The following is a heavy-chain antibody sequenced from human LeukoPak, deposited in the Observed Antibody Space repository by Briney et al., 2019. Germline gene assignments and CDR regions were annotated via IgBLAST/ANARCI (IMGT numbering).Heavy chain of an antibody. D-gene: IGHD6-19*01. CDR2: ISGSGGST. J-gene: IGHJ4*02. V-gene: IGHV3-23*01. Sequence: GGYLRLSCAAYGFIFSSYALTWDRQAPGKGLEWVSTISGSGGSTYYADAVKGRFTISRDNSKNTLYLQMYSLRAEDTAVYYCAKARSGWCPFDYWGQGTLVTVSS. CDR1: GFIFSSYA. CDR3: AKARSGWCPFDY.